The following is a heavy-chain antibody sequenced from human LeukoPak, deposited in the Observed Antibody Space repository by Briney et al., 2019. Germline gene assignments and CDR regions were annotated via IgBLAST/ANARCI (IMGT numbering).Heavy chain of an antibody. CDR2: IGTAGDT. Sequence: QPGGSLRLSCAASGFTFSSYDMHWVRQATGKGLEWVSAIGTAGDTYYPGSVKGRFTISRENAKNSLYLQMNSLRAGDTAVYYCARVSPGDYDYVWGSYGAFDIWGQGTMVTVSS. J-gene: IGHJ3*02. CDR1: GFTFSSYD. D-gene: IGHD3-16*01. V-gene: IGHV3-13*01. CDR3: ARVSPGDYDYVWGSYGAFDI.